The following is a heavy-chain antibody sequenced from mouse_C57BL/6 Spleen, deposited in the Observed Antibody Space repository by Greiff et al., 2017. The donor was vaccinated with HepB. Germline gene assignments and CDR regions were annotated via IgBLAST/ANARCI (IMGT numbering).Heavy chain of an antibody. CDR3: ARPGNDYGRFAY. J-gene: IGHJ3*01. D-gene: IGHD2-4*01. Sequence: VKLQQPGAELVKPGASVKLSCKASGYTFTSYWMQWVKQRPGQGLEWIGEIDPSDSYTNYNQKFKGKATLTVDTSSSTAYMQLSSLTSEDSAVYYGARPGNDYGRFAYWGQGTLVTVSA. CDR2: IDPSDSYT. V-gene: IGHV1-50*01. CDR1: GYTFTSYW.